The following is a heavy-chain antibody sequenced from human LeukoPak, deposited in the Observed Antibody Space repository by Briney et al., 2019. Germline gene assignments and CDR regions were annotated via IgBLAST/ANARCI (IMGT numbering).Heavy chain of an antibody. Sequence: PGGSLRPSCAASGFTFSFYSMSWVRQAPGKGLEWVSSITSSGSYIYYADSVKGRFTISRDNAKNSLYLQMNSLRAEDTAVYYCARGREPYGDSDGLDPLGEADPVTVSS. V-gene: IGHV3-21*01. CDR2: ITSSGSYI. D-gene: IGHD1-14*01. J-gene: IGHJ5*02. CDR1: GFTFSFYS. CDR3: ARGREPYGDSDGLDP.